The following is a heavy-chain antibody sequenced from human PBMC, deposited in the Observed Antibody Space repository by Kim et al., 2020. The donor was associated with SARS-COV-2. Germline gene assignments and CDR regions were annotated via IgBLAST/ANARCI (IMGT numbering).Heavy chain of an antibody. CDR3: AREWQGWFDP. V-gene: IGHV4-31*02. J-gene: IGHJ5*02. CDR2: RT. Sequence: RTYHNTSPRRRVTIPVDASKTQFSLKLSSVTAADTAVYYCAREWQGWFDPWGQGTLVTVSS.